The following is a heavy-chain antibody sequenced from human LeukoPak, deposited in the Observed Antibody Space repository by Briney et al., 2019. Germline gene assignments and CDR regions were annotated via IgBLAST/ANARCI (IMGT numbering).Heavy chain of an antibody. CDR1: GFTFSSYG. CDR2: IWYDGSNK. J-gene: IGHJ4*02. Sequence: GSLRLSCAASGFTFSSYGMHWVRQAPGKGLEWVAVIWYDGSNKYYADSVKGRFTISRDNSKNTLYLQMNSLRAEDTAVYYCAKTSGDFWSGYPKPLDYWGQGTLVTVSS. D-gene: IGHD3-3*01. CDR3: AKTSGDFWSGYPKPLDY. V-gene: IGHV3-30*02.